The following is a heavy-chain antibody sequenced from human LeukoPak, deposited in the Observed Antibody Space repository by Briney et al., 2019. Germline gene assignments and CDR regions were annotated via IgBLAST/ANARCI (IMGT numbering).Heavy chain of an antibody. CDR1: GYTFTSYD. D-gene: IGHD3-3*01. CDR3: ARGDYDFWSGYSTYYFDY. V-gene: IGHV1-8*01. J-gene: IGHJ4*02. CDR2: MNPNSGNT. Sequence: ASVKVSCKASGYTFTSYDINWVRQATGQGLEWMGWMNPNSGNTGYAQKFQGRVTTTRNTSISTAYMELSSLRSEDTAVYYCARGDYDFWSGYSTYYFDYWGQGTLVTVSS.